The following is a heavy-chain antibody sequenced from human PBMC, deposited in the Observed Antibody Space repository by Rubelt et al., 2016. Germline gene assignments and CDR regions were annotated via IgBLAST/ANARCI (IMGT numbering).Heavy chain of an antibody. Sequence: EVQLLESGGGLVQPGGSLRLSCAASGFTFSNYAMRWVRQAPGKGLEWVSTSSGSSGNTYYADSVKGRFTISRDNSENTLYLQMNSLRAEDTAVYYCAKKTNSRGDYGEIDYWGQGTLVTVSS. D-gene: IGHD4-17*01. V-gene: IGHV3-23*01. CDR1: GFTFSNYA. CDR2: SSGSSGNT. J-gene: IGHJ4*02. CDR3: AKKTNSRGDYGEIDY.